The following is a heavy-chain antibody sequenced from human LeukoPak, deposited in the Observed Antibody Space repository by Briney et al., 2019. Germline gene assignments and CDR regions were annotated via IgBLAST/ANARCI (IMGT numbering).Heavy chain of an antibody. D-gene: IGHD2/OR15-2a*01. J-gene: IGHJ6*03. V-gene: IGHV3-7*01. Sequence: QAGGSLRLSCAASGFTFSDYYMSWVRQAPGKGLEWVANIKQDGSEKYYVDSVKGRFTISRDNAKNSLYLQMNSLRAEDTAVYYCARESNSANMDVWGKGTTVIVSS. CDR3: ARESNSANMDV. CDR1: GFTFSDYY. CDR2: IKQDGSEK.